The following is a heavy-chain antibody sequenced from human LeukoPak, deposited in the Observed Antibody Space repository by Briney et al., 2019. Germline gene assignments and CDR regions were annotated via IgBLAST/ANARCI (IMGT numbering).Heavy chain of an antibody. D-gene: IGHD2-15*01. CDR3: AREGFGSGVRMGFDI. V-gene: IGHV1-46*01. CDR2: INPSVGST. J-gene: IGHJ3*02. CDR1: GYTFTDYY. Sequence: ASVKVSCKASGYTFTDYYMHWVRQAPGQGLEWMGIINPSVGSTTYAQKFQGRVTMTRDTSTSTIYMELSSLRSEDTVVFYCAREGFGSGVRMGFDIWGQGTMVTVSS.